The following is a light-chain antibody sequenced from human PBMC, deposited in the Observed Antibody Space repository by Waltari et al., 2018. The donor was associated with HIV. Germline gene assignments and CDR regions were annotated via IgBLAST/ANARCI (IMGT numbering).Light chain of an antibody. CDR1: QSVLYSSNNKNY. J-gene: IGKJ1*01. V-gene: IGKV4-1*01. Sequence: DIVMTQSPDSLAVSLGERATINCKSSQSVLYSSNNKNYLAWYQQKPGQPPKLLIYWASTRESGVPDRFRGSGSGTDFTLTISSLQAEDVAVYYCQQYYSTPHTFGQGTKVEIK. CDR2: WAS. CDR3: QQYYSTPHT.